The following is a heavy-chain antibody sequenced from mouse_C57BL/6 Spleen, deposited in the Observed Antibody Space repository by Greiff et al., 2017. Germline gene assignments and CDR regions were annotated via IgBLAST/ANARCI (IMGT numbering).Heavy chain of an antibody. D-gene: IGHD2-9*01. CDR1: GFTFSDYG. J-gene: IGHJ3*01. V-gene: IGHV5-17*01. CDR3: ARPSYYGYDWFAY. CDR2: ISSGSSTI. Sequence: DVMLVESGGGLVKPGGSLKLSCAASGFTFSDYGMHWVRQAPEKGLEWVAYISSGSSTIYYADTVKGRFTISRDNAKNTLFLQMTSLRSEDTAMXYCARPSYYGYDWFAYWGQGTLGTVSA.